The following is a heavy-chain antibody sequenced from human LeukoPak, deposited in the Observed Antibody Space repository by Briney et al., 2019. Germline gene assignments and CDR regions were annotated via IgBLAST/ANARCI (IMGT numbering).Heavy chain of an antibody. CDR3: AVRCCNPNWFDP. Sequence: ASVKVSCKASGYTFTGYYMHWVRQASGQGLEWMGWINPNSGGTNYAQKFQGRVTMTRDTSISTAYMELSRLRSDDTAVYYCAVRCCNPNWFDPWGQGTLVTVSS. CDR1: GYTFTGYY. CDR2: INPNSGGT. D-gene: IGHD3-10*01. V-gene: IGHV1-2*02. J-gene: IGHJ5*02.